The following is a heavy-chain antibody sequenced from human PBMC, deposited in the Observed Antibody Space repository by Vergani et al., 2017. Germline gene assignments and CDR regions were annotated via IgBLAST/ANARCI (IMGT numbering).Heavy chain of an antibody. CDR1: GFTFDTYA. CDR2: ISASGAST. V-gene: IGHV3-23*01. CDR3: AKADMVRGLIRYFDH. D-gene: IGHD3-10*01. Sequence: EVLLLESGGGLVQPGGSLRLSCAASGFTFDTYAMSWVRQAPGKGLQWVSVISASGASTYYADSVKGQFTFSRDNSKNTLYLQMNSLRADATAVYYCAKADMVRGLIRYFDHWGQGTLVTVSS. J-gene: IGHJ4*02.